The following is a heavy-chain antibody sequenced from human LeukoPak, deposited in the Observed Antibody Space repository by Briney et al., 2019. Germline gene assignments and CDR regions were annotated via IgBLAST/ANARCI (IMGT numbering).Heavy chain of an antibody. Sequence: SETLSLTCTVSRGSVSSSSYYWGWIRQPPGKGLEWIGSIYYNEYTYYNPSLKSRVTISVDTSKNQFSLKLSSVTAADTAVYYCARHEYSGSYYGLSWFDPLRPGTLVTVSS. CDR3: ARHEYSGSYYGLSWFDP. CDR1: RGSVSSSSYY. V-gene: IGHV4-39*01. J-gene: IGHJ5*02. CDR2: IYYNEYT. D-gene: IGHD1-26*01.